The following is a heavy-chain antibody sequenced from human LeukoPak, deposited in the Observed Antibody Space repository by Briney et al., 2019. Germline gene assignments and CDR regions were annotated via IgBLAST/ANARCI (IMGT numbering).Heavy chain of an antibody. CDR1: GFIFDDYA. CDR3: TRESKRSAWYDY. V-gene: IGHV3-43*02. D-gene: IGHD6-19*01. CDR2: ISGDGGST. J-gene: IGHJ4*02. Sequence: GGSLRLSCAAPGFIFDDYAIHWVRQAPGKGLEWVSLISGDGGSTFYADSVKGRFTISRDNSKNSLSLQMSSLRSEDTALYYCTRESKRSAWYDYWGQGTLVTVSS.